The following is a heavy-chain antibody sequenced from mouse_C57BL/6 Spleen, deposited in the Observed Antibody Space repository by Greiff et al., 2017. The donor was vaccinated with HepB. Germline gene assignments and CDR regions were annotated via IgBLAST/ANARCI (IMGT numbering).Heavy chain of an antibody. J-gene: IGHJ2*01. V-gene: IGHV3-6*01. CDR3: ARVNSYFDY. CDR2: ISYDGSN. CDR1: GYSITSGYY. Sequence: EVQLQQSGPGLVKPSQSLSLTCSVTGYSITSGYYWNWIRQFPGNKLEWMGYISYDGSNNYNPSLKNRISITRDTSKNQFFLKLNSVTTEDTATYYCARVNSYFDYWGQGTTLTVSS.